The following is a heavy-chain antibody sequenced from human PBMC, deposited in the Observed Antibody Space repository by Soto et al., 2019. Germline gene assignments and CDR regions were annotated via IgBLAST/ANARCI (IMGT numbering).Heavy chain of an antibody. Sequence: SETLSLTCAVYGGSFSGYYWSWIRQPPGKGLEWIGEINHSGSTNYNPSLKSRVTISVDTSKNQFSLKLSSVTAADTAVYYCGRGQRVLRFLEWLFKGFDYWGQGTLVTVSS. CDR2: INHSGST. CDR1: GGSFSGYY. J-gene: IGHJ4*02. CDR3: GRGQRVLRFLEWLFKGFDY. D-gene: IGHD3-3*01. V-gene: IGHV4-34*01.